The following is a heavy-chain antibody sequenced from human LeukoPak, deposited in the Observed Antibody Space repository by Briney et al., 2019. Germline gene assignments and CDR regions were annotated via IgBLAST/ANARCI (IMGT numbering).Heavy chain of an antibody. V-gene: IGHV3-74*01. J-gene: IGHJ4*02. Sequence: GGSLRLSCAASGFTFSSYWMHWVRQAPGKGLVWVSRINSDGSRTSYADSVKGRFTISRDNAKNTLYLQMNSLRAEDTAVYYCAKADYYDSSGIPPFDYWGQGTLVTVSS. CDR1: GFTFSSYW. D-gene: IGHD3-22*01. CDR2: INSDGSRT. CDR3: AKADYYDSSGIPPFDY.